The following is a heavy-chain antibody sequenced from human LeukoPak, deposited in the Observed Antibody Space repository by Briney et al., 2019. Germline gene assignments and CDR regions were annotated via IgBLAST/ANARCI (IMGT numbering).Heavy chain of an antibody. J-gene: IGHJ4*02. CDR3: ARAVLLGTDFDY. V-gene: IGHV1-2*02. CDR2: INPNSGGT. CDR1: GYTFTGYY. D-gene: IGHD5-18*01. Sequence: ASVKVSCKASGYTFTGYYMHWVGQAPGQGLEWMGWINPNSGGTNYAQKFQCRVTMTRDTSISTAYMELSRLRSDDTAVYYCARAVLLGTDFDYWGQGTLVTISS.